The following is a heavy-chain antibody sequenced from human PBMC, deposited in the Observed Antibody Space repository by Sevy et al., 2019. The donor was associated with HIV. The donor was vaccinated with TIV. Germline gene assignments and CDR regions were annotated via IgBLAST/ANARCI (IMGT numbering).Heavy chain of an antibody. D-gene: IGHD1-26*01. J-gene: IGHJ4*02. V-gene: IGHV4-59*01. CDR1: GGSISSYY. CDR2: IYYSGST. CDR3: AREMGERGSYRGREYYFDY. Sequence: SETLSLTCTVSGGSISSYYWSWIRQPPGKGLEWIGYIYYSGSTNYNPSLKSRVTISVDTSKNQFSLKLSSVTAADTAVYYCAREMGERGSYRGREYYFDYWGQGTLVTVSS.